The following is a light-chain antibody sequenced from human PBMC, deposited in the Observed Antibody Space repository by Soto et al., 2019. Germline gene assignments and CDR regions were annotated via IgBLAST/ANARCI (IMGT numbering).Light chain of an antibody. CDR1: NSDIGSYNF. J-gene: IGLJ1*01. CDR2: EVN. V-gene: IGLV2-14*01. Sequence: QSVLAQPASVSGSPGQSITISCTGTNSDIGSYNFVSWYQQHPGRAPKLIISEVNVRPSGVSNRFSGSKSGNTASLTISGLQPEDEADFYCSSYSSTNSPYVSGGGTKVTVL. CDR3: SSYSSTNSPYV.